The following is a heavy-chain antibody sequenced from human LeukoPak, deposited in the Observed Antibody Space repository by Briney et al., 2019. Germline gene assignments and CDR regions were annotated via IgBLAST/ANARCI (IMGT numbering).Heavy chain of an antibody. CDR2: IHSSSNTI. V-gene: IGHV3-48*04. J-gene: IGHJ4*02. Sequence: GGSLRLSCAASGFTLNIPSMNWVRQAPGKGLEWISYIHSSSNTIYYADSVKGRFTISRDSAKNSLYLQMNSLRAEDTAVYYCADNLSRWGLGTLVTVSS. CDR1: GFTLNIPS. CDR3: ADNLSR. D-gene: IGHD1-1*01.